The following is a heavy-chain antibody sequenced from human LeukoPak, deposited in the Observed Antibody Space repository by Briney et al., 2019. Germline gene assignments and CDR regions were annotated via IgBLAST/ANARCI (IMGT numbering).Heavy chain of an antibody. CDR1: GGTFSSYA. CDR2: INPNSGGT. J-gene: IGHJ6*02. D-gene: IGHD4-11*01. Sequence: ASVKVSCKASGGTFSSYAISWVRQAPGQGLEWMGRINPNSGGTNYAQKFQGRVTMTRDTSISTAYMELSRLRSDDTAVYYCARGGLSTVTTTRASGNYYYYGMDVWGQGTTVTVSS. V-gene: IGHV1-2*06. CDR3: ARGGLSTVTTTRASGNYYYYGMDV.